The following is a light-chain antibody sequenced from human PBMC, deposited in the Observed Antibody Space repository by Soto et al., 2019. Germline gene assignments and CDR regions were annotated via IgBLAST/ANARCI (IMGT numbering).Light chain of an antibody. CDR1: QSISNY. V-gene: IGKV1-39*01. CDR2: AAS. CDR3: QQSYGTPLT. J-gene: IGKJ4*01. Sequence: DIEMTQSPSSLSASVGDRVTITCRASQSISNYLNWYQHKPGKVPKLLIYAASSLQSGVPTRFRGSGSGTDFTLTISSLQPEDFATYYCQQSYGTPLTFGGGTKVEIK.